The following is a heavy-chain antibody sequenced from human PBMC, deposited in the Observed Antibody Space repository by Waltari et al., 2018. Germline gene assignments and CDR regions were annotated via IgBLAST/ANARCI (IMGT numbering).Heavy chain of an antibody. D-gene: IGHD4-17*01. CDR1: GGSISTNYN. Sequence: QLQLQESGPGLVKPSETLSLTCTVSGGSISTNYNWGLIRQPPGTGLEWMGNMQYRGSTFYNPSLKSRVTISLDTSKNQFSLRLSSVGAADTAVYFCGRIAFGDDGGYFQHWGQGTLVTVSS. J-gene: IGHJ1*01. CDR3: GRIAFGDDGGYFQH. CDR2: MQYRGST. V-gene: IGHV4-39*01.